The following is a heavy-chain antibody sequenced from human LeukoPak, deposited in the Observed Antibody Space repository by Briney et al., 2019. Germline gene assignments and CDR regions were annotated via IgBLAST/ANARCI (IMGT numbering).Heavy chain of an antibody. V-gene: IGHV3-30*03. CDR3: AVRLRKDDY. CDR2: ISYDGSNK. J-gene: IGHJ4*02. Sequence: GRSLRLSCAASGFTFSSYGMHWVRQAPGKGLEWVAVISYDGSNKYYADSVKGRFTISRDNSKNTLYLQMNSLRAEDTAVYYCAVRLRKDDYWGQGTLVTVSS. CDR1: GFTFSSYG. D-gene: IGHD4-17*01.